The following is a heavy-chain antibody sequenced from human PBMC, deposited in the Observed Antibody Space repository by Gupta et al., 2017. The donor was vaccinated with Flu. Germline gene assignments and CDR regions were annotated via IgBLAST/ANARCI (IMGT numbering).Heavy chain of an antibody. CDR1: GFTFSSYG. Sequence: QVQLVESGGGVVQPGRSLRLSCAASGFTFSSYGLHWVRQAPGKGLEWVAVIWYDGSNKYYADSVKGRFTISRDNSKNTLYLQMNSLRAEDTAVYYCARDRYYGGYSYGYGYYFDYWGQGTLVTVSS. J-gene: IGHJ4*02. CDR3: ARDRYYGGYSYGYGYYFDY. V-gene: IGHV3-33*01. D-gene: IGHD5-18*01. CDR2: IWYDGSNK.